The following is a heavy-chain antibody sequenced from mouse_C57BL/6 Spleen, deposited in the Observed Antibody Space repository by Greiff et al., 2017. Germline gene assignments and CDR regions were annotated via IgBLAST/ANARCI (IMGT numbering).Heavy chain of an antibody. D-gene: IGHD4-1*01. Sequence: VQLQQPGAELVMPGASVKLSCKASGYTFTSYWMHWVKQRPGQGLEWIGEIDPSDSYTNYNQKFKGKSTLTVDKSSSTAYMQLSSLTSEDSAVYYCERQGGTGYFDYWGQGTTLTVSS. CDR1: GYTFTSYW. J-gene: IGHJ2*01. CDR3: ERQGGTGYFDY. CDR2: IDPSDSYT. V-gene: IGHV1-69*01.